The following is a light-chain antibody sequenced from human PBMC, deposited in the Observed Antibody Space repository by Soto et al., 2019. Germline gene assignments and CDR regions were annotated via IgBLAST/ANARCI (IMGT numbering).Light chain of an antibody. J-gene: IGKJ3*01. CDR3: QQYGSSPPFA. Sequence: EIVLTQSPDTLSLSPGERATLSCRASQSVSSSYLAWYQQKPGQAPRLLLYGASSRATGIPGRCSGRGSGTDFTLTISRLEPEDFAVYYCQQYGSSPPFAFGPGTTVDI. CDR1: QSVSSSY. CDR2: GAS. V-gene: IGKV3-20*01.